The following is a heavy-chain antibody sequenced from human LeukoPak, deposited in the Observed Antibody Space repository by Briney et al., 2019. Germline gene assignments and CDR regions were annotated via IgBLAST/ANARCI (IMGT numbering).Heavy chain of an antibody. Sequence: ASVKVSCKASGYTFTSYGISWVRQAPGQGLEWMGWISAYNGSTNYAQKLQGRVTMTTDTSTSTAYMELRSLRSDDTAVYYCARDRHDYGDYGFDYWGQGTLVTVSS. CDR2: ISAYNGST. V-gene: IGHV1-18*01. CDR1: GYTFTSYG. J-gene: IGHJ4*02. D-gene: IGHD4-17*01. CDR3: ARDRHDYGDYGFDY.